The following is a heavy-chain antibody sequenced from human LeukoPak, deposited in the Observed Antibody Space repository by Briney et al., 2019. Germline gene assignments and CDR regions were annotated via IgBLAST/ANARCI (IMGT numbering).Heavy chain of an antibody. V-gene: IGHV3-23*01. J-gene: IGHJ6*02. Sequence: PGGSLRLSRAASGFTFSSYAMTWVRQAPGKGLEWVSASTGSGGTTYYADTVMGRFTISRDNSKNTLYLQMNSLRAEDTAVYYCAKLQSDGLRTYYGMDVWGQGTTVTVSS. CDR3: AKLQSDGLRTYYGMDV. D-gene: IGHD4-17*01. CDR1: GFTFSSYA. CDR2: STGSGGTT.